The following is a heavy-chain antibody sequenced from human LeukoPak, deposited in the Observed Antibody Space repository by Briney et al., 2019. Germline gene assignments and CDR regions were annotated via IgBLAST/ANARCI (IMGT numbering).Heavy chain of an antibody. CDR3: AREENDILTGYPYFDY. D-gene: IGHD3-9*01. J-gene: IGHJ4*02. CDR2: ISAYNGNT. V-gene: IGHV1-18*01. Sequence: ASVKVSFKASGYTFTSYGISWVRQAPGQGVEWMGWISAYNGNTNYAQKLQGRVTMTTDTSTSTAYMELRSLRSDDTAVYYCAREENDILTGYPYFDYWGQGTLVTVSS. CDR1: GYTFTSYG.